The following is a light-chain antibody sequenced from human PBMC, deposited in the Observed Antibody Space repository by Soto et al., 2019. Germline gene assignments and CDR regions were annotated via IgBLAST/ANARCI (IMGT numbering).Light chain of an antibody. V-gene: IGKV3-20*01. CDR2: DAF. CDR1: QSISNS. CDR3: QQYGSSPRT. J-gene: IGKJ1*01. Sequence: DIVLTQSPATLSLSPGERATLSCRASQSISNSLAWYQQKPGQAPRLIINDAFNRATGIPDRFSGSGSGTDFTLTISRLEPEDFAVYCCQQYGSSPRTFGQGTKVDTK.